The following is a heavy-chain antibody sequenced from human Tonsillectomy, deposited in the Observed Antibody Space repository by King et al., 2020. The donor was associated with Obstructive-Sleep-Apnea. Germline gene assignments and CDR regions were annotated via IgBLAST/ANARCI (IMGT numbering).Heavy chain of an antibody. V-gene: IGHV4-38-2*02. J-gene: IGHJ4*02. CDR3: ARESTLWFGPIPSPQLPFDY. CDR2: IYHTGRT. CDR1: GYSISFGYF. Sequence: QLQESGPGLVKPLETLSLTCTVSGYSISFGYFWGWIRQPPGKGLEWIASIYHTGRTYYNPSLKSRVNISIDTSRDQFSLKLSSVTAADTAVYYCARESTLWFGPIPSPQLPFDYWGQGSLVTVSS. D-gene: IGHD3-10*01.